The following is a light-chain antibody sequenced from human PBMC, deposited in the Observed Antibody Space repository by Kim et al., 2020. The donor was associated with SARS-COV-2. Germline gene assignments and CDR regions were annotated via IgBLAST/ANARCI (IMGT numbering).Light chain of an antibody. J-gene: IGLJ1*01. CDR1: ALPEKQ. CDR3: QSADGSGTYV. Sequence: VHTGHTARITCSGDALPEKQTYWYQQKSGQAPPLLIYKDSERPSGIPGRFSGSSSGTTVTLTISGVQAEDDADYYCQSADGSGTYVFGTGTKVT. V-gene: IGLV3-25*03. CDR2: KDS.